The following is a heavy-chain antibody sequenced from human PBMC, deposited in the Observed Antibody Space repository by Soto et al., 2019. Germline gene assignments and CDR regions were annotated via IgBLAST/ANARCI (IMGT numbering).Heavy chain of an antibody. V-gene: IGHV5-51*01. J-gene: IGHJ6*02. CDR2: IYPGDSDT. CDR1: GYSFTSYW. CDR3: AGHLPTYHDFWSGPRDYYGMDV. Sequence: PGESLKISCKGSGYSFTSYWIGWVRQMPGKGLEWMGIIYPGDSDTRYSPSFQGQVTISADKTISTAYPQWSSLKASDTAMYYCAGHLPTYHDFWSGPRDYYGMDVWGQGTTVTVSS. D-gene: IGHD3-3*01.